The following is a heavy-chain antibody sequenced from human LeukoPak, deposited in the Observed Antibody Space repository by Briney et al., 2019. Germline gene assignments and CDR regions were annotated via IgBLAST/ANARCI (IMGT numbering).Heavy chain of an antibody. Sequence: SETLSLTCAVYGGSFSGYYWSWIRQPPGKGLEWIGEIDHSGSTNYNPSLKSRVTISVDTSKNQFSLKLSSVTAADTAVYYCAQVSYCGGDCYSGYYHGMDVWGQGTTVAVSS. CDR2: IDHSGST. V-gene: IGHV4-34*01. CDR3: AQVSYCGGDCYSGYYHGMDV. D-gene: IGHD2-21*02. J-gene: IGHJ6*01. CDR1: GGSFSGYY.